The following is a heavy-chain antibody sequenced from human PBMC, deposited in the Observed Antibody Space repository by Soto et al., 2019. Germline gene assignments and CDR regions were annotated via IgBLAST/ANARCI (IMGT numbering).Heavy chain of an antibody. D-gene: IGHD5-12*01. CDR1: GGTFSSYA. CDR2: IIPIFGTA. Sequence: SVKVSCKASGGTFSSYAISWVRQAPGQGLEWMGGIIPIFGTANYAQKFQGRVTITADESTSTAYMELSSLRPEDTAVYYCARGRYSGYDLAYYYYAMDVWGQGTTVTVSS. J-gene: IGHJ6*02. CDR3: ARGRYSGYDLAYYYYAMDV. V-gene: IGHV1-69*13.